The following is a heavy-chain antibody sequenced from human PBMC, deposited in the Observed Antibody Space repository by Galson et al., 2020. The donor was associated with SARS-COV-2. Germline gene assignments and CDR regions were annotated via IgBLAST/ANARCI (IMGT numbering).Heavy chain of an antibody. Sequence: ASVKVSCKASGYTFSSYGISWVRQAPGQGLERMGWISAFKTNTKYAQNFRGRLTVTTDTSTMTAYMELRSLRSDDTAVYYCAREGYYGSIGAFDVWGQGTIVSVSS. CDR1: GYTFSSYG. D-gene: IGHD3-10*01. CDR3: AREGYYGSIGAFDV. V-gene: IGHV1-18*01. CDR2: ISAFKTNT. J-gene: IGHJ3*01.